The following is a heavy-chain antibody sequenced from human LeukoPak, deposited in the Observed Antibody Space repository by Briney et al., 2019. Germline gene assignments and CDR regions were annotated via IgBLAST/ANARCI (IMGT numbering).Heavy chain of an antibody. V-gene: IGHV3-30*18. CDR2: ISNDGRNK. CDR3: AKAADSGGRLYYFDY. CDR1: GFTLSGYG. Sequence: PGRSLRLSCAASGFTLSGYGMHWVRQAPGNGLEWVAVISNDGRNKYYADSVKGRFTISRDNSKNTLYLQMNSLRAEDTAVYYCAKAADSGGRLYYFDYWGQGTLVTVSS. J-gene: IGHJ4*02. D-gene: IGHD2-15*01.